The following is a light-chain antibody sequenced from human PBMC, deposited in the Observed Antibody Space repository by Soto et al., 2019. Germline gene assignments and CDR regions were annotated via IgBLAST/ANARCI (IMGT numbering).Light chain of an antibody. V-gene: IGLV6-57*04. CDR2: EDN. Sequence: NFMLTQPHSVSESPGKTVIISCTRSSGSIASNYVQWYQQRPGSAPTTLIYEDNQRPSGVPDRFSGSIDSSSNSASLTISGLKTEDEADYYCQSYDSSNQGVFGGGTKLTVL. CDR1: SGSIASNY. J-gene: IGLJ2*01. CDR3: QSYDSSNQGV.